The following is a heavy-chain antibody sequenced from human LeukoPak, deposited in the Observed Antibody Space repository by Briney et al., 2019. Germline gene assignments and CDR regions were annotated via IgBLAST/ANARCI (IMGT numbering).Heavy chain of an antibody. CDR2: ISYDGSNK. Sequence: PGGSLRLSCAASGFTFSSYAMHWVRQAPGKGLEWVAVISYDGSNKYYADSVKGRFTISRDNSKNTLYLQMNSLRAEDTAVYYCAKDSGSQIYYFDYWGQGTLVTVSS. D-gene: IGHD1-26*01. CDR3: AKDSGSQIYYFDY. CDR1: GFTFSSYA. V-gene: IGHV3-30*04. J-gene: IGHJ4*02.